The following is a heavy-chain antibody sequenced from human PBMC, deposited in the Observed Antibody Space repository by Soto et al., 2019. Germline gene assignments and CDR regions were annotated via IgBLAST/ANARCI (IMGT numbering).Heavy chain of an antibody. D-gene: IGHD3-10*01. CDR3: AKENYYGSGSYYNPFAFGY. Sequence: QVQLVESGGGVVQPGRSLRLSCAASGFTFSSYGMHWVRQAPGKGLEWVAVISYDGSNKYYADSVKGRFTISRDNSKNTLYLQMNSLRAEDTAVYYCAKENYYGSGSYYNPFAFGYWGQGTLVTVSS. CDR2: ISYDGSNK. CDR1: GFTFSSYG. J-gene: IGHJ4*02. V-gene: IGHV3-30*18.